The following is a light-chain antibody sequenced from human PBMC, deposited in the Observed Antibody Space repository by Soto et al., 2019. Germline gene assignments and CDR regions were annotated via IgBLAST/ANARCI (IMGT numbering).Light chain of an antibody. J-gene: IGLJ7*01. CDR1: SSDVGSYNL. V-gene: IGLV2-23*01. CDR3: CSYAGSNTWV. CDR2: EGS. Sequence: QSALTQPASVSGSPGQSITISCTGTSSDVGSYNLVSWYQQHPGKAPKLMIYEGSKRPSGVSTRFSGSKSGNTASLTFSGLQAEDEADYYCCSYAGSNTWVFGGGTQLTVL.